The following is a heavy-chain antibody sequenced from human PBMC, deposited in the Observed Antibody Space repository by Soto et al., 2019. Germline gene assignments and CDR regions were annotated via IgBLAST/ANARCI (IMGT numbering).Heavy chain of an antibody. CDR3: ARSLRGYSYRWNYFDY. V-gene: IGHV4-59*11. CDR2: IYYSGST. Sequence: SETLSLTCTVSGGSISSHYWSWIRQPPGKGLEWIGYIYYSGSTNYNPSLKSRVTISVDTSKNQFSLKLSSVTAADTAVYYCARSLRGYSYRWNYFDYWGQGTLVTVSS. CDR1: GGSISSHY. J-gene: IGHJ4*02. D-gene: IGHD5-18*01.